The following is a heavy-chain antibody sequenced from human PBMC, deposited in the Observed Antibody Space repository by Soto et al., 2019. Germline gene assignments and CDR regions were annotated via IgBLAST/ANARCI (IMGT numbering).Heavy chain of an antibody. Sequence: QVQLVESGGGVVQPGRSLRLSCAASGFTFSSYGMNWVRQAPGKGLEWVAVIWYDGSNKYYADSVQGRFTISRDNSKNTLYLQMNSLRAEDTAVYYCASGTDYYDSSGNFDYWGQGTLVTVSS. CDR2: IWYDGSNK. CDR1: GFTFSSYG. V-gene: IGHV3-33*01. CDR3: ASGTDYYDSSGNFDY. D-gene: IGHD3-22*01. J-gene: IGHJ4*02.